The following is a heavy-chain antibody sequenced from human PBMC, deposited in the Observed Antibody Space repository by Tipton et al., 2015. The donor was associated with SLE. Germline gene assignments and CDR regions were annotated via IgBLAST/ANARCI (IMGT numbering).Heavy chain of an antibody. CDR3: AKARYSSGWLVDY. CDR1: GFTFSSYA. V-gene: IGHV3-23*01. Sequence: SLRLSCSVSGFTFSSYAMSWVRQAPGKGLEWVSAISGSGGSTYYADSVKGRFTISRDNSKNTLYLQMNSLRAEDTAVYYCAKARYSSGWLVDYWGQGTLVTVSS. CDR2: ISGSGGST. J-gene: IGHJ4*02. D-gene: IGHD6-19*01.